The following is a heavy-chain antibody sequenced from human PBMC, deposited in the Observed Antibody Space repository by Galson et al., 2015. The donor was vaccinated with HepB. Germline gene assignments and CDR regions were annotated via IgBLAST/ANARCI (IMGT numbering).Heavy chain of an antibody. CDR3: ARDSSWVIYYFDY. J-gene: IGHJ4*02. D-gene: IGHD2/OR15-2a*01. V-gene: IGHV3-48*03. CDR2: ISSGGTTI. Sequence: SLRLSCAASGFTFSSHDMNWVRQAPGKGLEWVSYISSGGTTIYYADSVKGRFTISRDNAKNSLFLQMNSLRAEDTAVYYCARDSSWVIYYFDYWGQGTLVTVSS. CDR1: GFTFSSHD.